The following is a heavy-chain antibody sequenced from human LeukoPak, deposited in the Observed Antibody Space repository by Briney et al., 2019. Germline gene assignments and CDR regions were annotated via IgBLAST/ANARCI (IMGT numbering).Heavy chain of an antibody. CDR3: ARAAYCSSTSCYTFDY. Sequence: GGSLRLSCAASGFTFSSYSMNWVRQAPGKGLEWVSSISSSSSYIYYADSVKGRFTISRDNAKNSLYLQMNSLRAEDTAVYYCARAAYCSSTSCYTFDYWGQGTLVTVSS. CDR2: ISSSSSYI. D-gene: IGHD2-2*02. CDR1: GFTFSSYS. J-gene: IGHJ4*02. V-gene: IGHV3-21*01.